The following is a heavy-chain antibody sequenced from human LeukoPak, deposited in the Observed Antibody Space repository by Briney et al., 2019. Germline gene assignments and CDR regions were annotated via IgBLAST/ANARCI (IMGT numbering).Heavy chain of an antibody. CDR1: GDSFSSVTDY. J-gene: IGHJ5*02. Sequence: PSETLSLTCTVSGDSFSSVTDYWAWLRQPPGKGLEWIASGDYSGSTYYNPSLKSRVTISVDTSKNQFSLKLSSVTAADTAVYYCARDSRAAADLWFDPWGQGTLVTVSS. V-gene: IGHV4-39*07. CDR3: ARDSRAAADLWFDP. CDR2: GDYSGST. D-gene: IGHD6-13*01.